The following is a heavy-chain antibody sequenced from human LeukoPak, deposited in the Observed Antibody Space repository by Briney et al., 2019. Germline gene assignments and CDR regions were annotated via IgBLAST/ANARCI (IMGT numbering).Heavy chain of an antibody. V-gene: IGHV4-34*01. J-gene: IGHJ6*02. CDR1: GDSVSSSNYY. CDR3: ARGHIVVVTDLGYYGMDA. CDR2: INHSGST. Sequence: SETLSLTCTVFGDSVSSSNYYWSWIRQPPGKGLEWIGEINHSGSTNYNPSLKSRVTISVDTSKNQFSLKLSSVTAADTAVYYCARGHIVVVTDLGYYGMDAWGQGTTVTVSS. D-gene: IGHD2-21*02.